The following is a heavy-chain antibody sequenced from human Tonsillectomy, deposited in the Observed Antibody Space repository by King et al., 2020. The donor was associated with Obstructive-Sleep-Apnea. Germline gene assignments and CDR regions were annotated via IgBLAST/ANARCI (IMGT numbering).Heavy chain of an antibody. CDR1: GFTFSNYA. CDR2: ISDDVSNI. Sequence: VQLVESGGGVVQPGRSLRLSCAASGFTFSNYAMHWVRQAPGKGLDWVAFISDDVSNIHYADSVKGRFTISRDNSKNTLYLQVNSLIAEDTAMYYCARDYYDRSGYFYYWGQGTLVTVSS. D-gene: IGHD3-22*01. CDR3: ARDYYDRSGYFYY. V-gene: IGHV3-30*04. J-gene: IGHJ4*02.